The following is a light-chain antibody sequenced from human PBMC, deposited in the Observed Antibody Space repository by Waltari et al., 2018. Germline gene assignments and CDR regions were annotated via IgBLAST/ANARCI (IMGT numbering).Light chain of an antibody. Sequence: QSALTQPASMSGSPGQSITISCTGTSSDVDGFNFVSWYQHYPGKAPKLIIYDVAKRPSGVAHRVPGSRSSNTASLTISGLQAEDEAEYYCSSYTSVNTRFGGGTKLTVL. CDR2: DVA. CDR1: SSDVDGFNF. J-gene: IGLJ2*01. CDR3: SSYTSVNTR. V-gene: IGLV2-14*03.